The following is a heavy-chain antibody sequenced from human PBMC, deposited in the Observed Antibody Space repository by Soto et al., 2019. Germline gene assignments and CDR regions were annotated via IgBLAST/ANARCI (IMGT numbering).Heavy chain of an antibody. CDR2: IWYDGSNK. CDR3: ARDRTVRYCDY. D-gene: IGHD3-10*01. J-gene: IGHJ4*02. V-gene: IGHV3-33*01. CDR1: GFAFSGYA. Sequence: QVQLVESGGGMVQPGRSLRLSCAASGFAFSGYAMHWVRQAPGRGLEWVAVIWYDGSNKYYADSVKGRFTTSRDNSYNTLYLQMDSLRADDTALYYCARDRTVRYCDYWGQGTLVAVSS.